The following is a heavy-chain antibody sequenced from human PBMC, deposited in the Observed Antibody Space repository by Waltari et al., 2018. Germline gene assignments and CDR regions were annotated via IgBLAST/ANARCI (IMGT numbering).Heavy chain of an antibody. J-gene: IGHJ4*02. CDR1: GFTFSDYD. CDR2: TRNKARSYIT. Sequence: EVQLLESGGGLVQPGGSLRLSCAASGFTFSDYDIDWVRQAPEKGLEWVGRTRNKARSYITEYAASVKGRFTISRDDSKNALYLQMDSLKTEDTAVYYCARDLDGDSNFDYWGQGTLVTVSS. V-gene: IGHV3-72*01. CDR3: ARDLDGDSNFDY. D-gene: IGHD2-21*02.